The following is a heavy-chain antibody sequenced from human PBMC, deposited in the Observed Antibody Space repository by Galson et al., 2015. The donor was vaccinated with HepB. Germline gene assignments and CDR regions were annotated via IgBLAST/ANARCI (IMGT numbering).Heavy chain of an antibody. J-gene: IGHJ4*02. Sequence: SLRLSCAASGFTFGDYAMSWVRQAPGKGLEWVGFIRSKAYGGTTEYAASVKGRFTISRDDSKSIAYLQMDSLKTEDTAVYYCTRGGYSYGQKNVDYWGQGTLVTVSS. V-gene: IGHV3-49*04. CDR2: IRSKAYGGTT. D-gene: IGHD5-18*01. CDR1: GFTFGDYA. CDR3: TRGGYSYGQKNVDY.